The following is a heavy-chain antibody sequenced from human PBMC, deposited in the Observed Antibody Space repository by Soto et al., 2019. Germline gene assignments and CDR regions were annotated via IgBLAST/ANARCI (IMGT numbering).Heavy chain of an antibody. CDR1: GFSFSSYW. V-gene: IGHV3-74*01. D-gene: IGHD3-22*01. CDR3: TRGNYYDSSVIGKVDY. J-gene: IGHJ4*02. CDR2: INGDGSST. Sequence: EVQLVESGGGLVQPGGSLRLSCAACGFSFSSYWMDWVRQAPRKRLMWVSRINGDGSSTSYADSVKGRFTISRDNAKNTLYLQMNSLRAEDTAEYYCTRGNYYDSSVIGKVDYWGQGTLVTVSS.